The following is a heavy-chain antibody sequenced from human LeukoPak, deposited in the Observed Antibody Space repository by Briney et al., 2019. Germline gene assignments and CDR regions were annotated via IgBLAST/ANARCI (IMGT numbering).Heavy chain of an antibody. J-gene: IGHJ4*02. CDR2: MRCDGSDK. V-gene: IGHV3-30*02. CDR3: AKAPLFDY. CDR1: GFTFSSYA. Sequence: QTGGSLRLSCAASGFTFSSYAMSWVRQAPGKGLEWVAFMRCDGSDKYYADSVKGRFTISRDNSKNTLYLQMNSLTTEDTAVYYCAKAPLFDYWGQGTLVTVSS.